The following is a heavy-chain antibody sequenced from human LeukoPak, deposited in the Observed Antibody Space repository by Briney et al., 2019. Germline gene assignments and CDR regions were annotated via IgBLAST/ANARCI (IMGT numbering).Heavy chain of an antibody. D-gene: IGHD3-10*01. V-gene: IGHV3-21*01. J-gene: IGHJ4*02. CDR1: GFTFRSYS. CDR3: AREPPGRYYYGSGSYFGIDY. CDR2: ISSNSSYI. Sequence: GGSLRLSCAASGFTFRSYSMNWVRQAPGKGLEWVSSISSNSSYIYYADSVKGRFTISRDNAKNSLYLQMNSLRAEDTAVYYCAREPPGRYYYGSGSYFGIDYWGQGTLVTVSS.